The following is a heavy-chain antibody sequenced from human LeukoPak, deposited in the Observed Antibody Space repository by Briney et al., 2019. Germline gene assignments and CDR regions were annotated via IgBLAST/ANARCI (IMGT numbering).Heavy chain of an antibody. CDR2: IYPGDSDT. CDR1: GYSFTSYW. V-gene: IGHV5-51*01. Sequence: KPGESLKISCKGSGYSFTSYWIGWVRQMPGKGLEWMGIIYPGDSDTRYSPSFQAPVTVSADKAISTSYRQWSSMKASDTAMYYCAKHEKESAFWSGYNIDYWGQGTLVTVTS. J-gene: IGHJ4*02. D-gene: IGHD3-3*01. CDR3: AKHEKESAFWSGYNIDY.